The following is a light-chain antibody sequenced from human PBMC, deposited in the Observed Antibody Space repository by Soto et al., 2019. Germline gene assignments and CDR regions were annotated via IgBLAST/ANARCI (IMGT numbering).Light chain of an antibody. J-gene: IGLJ2*01. CDR3: GADHGSGSKGVYV. Sequence: QTVVTQPPSASASLGASVTLTCTLSSGYSNYKVDWYQQRPGKGPRFVLRVGTGGIVGTKGDGIPDRFSVLGSGLKRYLTIKNIQEEDESDYHCGADHGSGSKGVYVFGGGTKLTVL. CDR1: SGYSNYK. V-gene: IGLV9-49*01. CDR2: VGTGGIVG.